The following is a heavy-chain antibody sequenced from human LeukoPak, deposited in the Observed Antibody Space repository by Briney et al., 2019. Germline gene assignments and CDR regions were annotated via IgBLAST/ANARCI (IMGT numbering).Heavy chain of an antibody. CDR1: GDTFTSQY. V-gene: IGHV1-46*04. CDR3: ARNNVGSSGWTGLGF. D-gene: IGHD6-19*01. J-gene: IGHJ4*02. Sequence: GASVNVSFKTFGDTFTSQYIQWVRQAPGQGREWMGLIKPHDGSTFYAQSLQGRVTLTRDTSTSTVYMDLSSLRSEDTAIYFCARNNVGSSGWTGLGFWGQGTLVTVSS. CDR2: IKPHDGST.